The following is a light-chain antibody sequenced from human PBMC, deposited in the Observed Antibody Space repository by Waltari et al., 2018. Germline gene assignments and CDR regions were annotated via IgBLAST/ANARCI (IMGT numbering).Light chain of an antibody. CDR2: LGS. Sequence: DIVMTQSPLSLPVTPGEPASISCRSSQSLLHSDGYNYLDWYLQRPGQSPQILIYLGSNRASGVPDRCNGSGSGTDFTLKSSRVEAEDVGVYYCMQALQTPTFGQGTKVEI. CDR1: QSLLHSDGYNY. J-gene: IGKJ1*01. V-gene: IGKV2-28*01. CDR3: MQALQTPT.